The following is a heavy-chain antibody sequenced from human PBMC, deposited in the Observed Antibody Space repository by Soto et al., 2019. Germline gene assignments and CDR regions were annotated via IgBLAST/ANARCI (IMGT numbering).Heavy chain of an antibody. Sequence: GASVKVSCKASGYTFTSYGIIWVRQAPGQGLEWMGWISAYNGNTNYAQKLQGRVTMTTDTSTSTAYMELRSLRSDDTAVYYCARGLEPDYYDSSGYYYFWHWGQGTLVTVSS. V-gene: IGHV1-18*01. CDR1: GYTFTSYG. J-gene: IGHJ4*02. D-gene: IGHD3-22*01. CDR3: ARGLEPDYYDSSGYYYFWH. CDR2: ISAYNGNT.